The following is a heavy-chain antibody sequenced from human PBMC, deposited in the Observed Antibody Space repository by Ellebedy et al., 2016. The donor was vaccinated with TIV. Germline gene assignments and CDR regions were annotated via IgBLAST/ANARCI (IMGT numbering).Heavy chain of an antibody. Sequence: PGGSLRLSCAASGFSFSSYAMTWVRQAPGKGLEWVSAISGSGDSTYYADSVKGRFTISRDNSKNTLYLQMNSLRAEDTAVYYCARNYCSGDNCYPSFAYWGQGTLVTVSS. CDR3: ARNYCSGDNCYPSFAY. CDR2: ISGSGDST. V-gene: IGHV3-23*01. J-gene: IGHJ4*02. CDR1: GFSFSSYA. D-gene: IGHD2-15*01.